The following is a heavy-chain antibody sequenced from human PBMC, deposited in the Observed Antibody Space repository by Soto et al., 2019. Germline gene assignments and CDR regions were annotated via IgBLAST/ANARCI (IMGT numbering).Heavy chain of an antibody. Sequence: QVRLRESGPQVVKPSATLSLKCNVSGGAFRSYFWSWIRQSPGKGLEWIGNIHSSGRSNYNPSFKSRVSMSIDASKNQFSVRLTSVTPADTAVSYCARDDPFDTGGQGILVTVSS. V-gene: IGHV4-59*01. J-gene: IGHJ5*02. CDR2: IHSSGRS. CDR1: GGAFRSYF. CDR3: ARDDPFDT.